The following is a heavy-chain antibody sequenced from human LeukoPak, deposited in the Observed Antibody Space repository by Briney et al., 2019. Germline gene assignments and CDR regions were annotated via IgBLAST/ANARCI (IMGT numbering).Heavy chain of an antibody. V-gene: IGHV3-66*01. CDR2: IYTGGKS. J-gene: IGHJ4*02. Sequence: PGGSLRLSCAASGFTVSSNYMSWFRQAPAKGLEWVSLIYTGGKSYYADSVKGRFTLSRDNSKNTVYLQMTSLRVEDTAMYYCATISDLLYYFDSWGQGTLVTVSS. CDR1: GFTVSSNY. CDR3: ATISDLLYYFDS.